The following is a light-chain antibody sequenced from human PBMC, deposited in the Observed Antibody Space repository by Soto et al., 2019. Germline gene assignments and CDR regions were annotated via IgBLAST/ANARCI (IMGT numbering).Light chain of an antibody. CDR3: QQVNSFPST. Sequence: IPLTQSPSSLSASVGDRVTITCRASQGISSHLAWYQQKPGKAPKLLIYAASTLQTGVPSRFSGGGSGTDFTLTLSSLQPEDFATYDCQQVNSFPSTSGQGTRLEIK. CDR1: QGISSH. CDR2: AAS. V-gene: IGKV1-9*01. J-gene: IGKJ5*01.